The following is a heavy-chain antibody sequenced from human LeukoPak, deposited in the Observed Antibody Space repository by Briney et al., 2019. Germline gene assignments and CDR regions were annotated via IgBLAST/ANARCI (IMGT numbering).Heavy chain of an antibody. Sequence: SVKVSCKASGGTFSSYAISWVRQAPGQGLEWMGGITPIFGTANYAQKFQGRVTITTDESTSTAYMELSSLRSEDTAVYYCARAVDTAMTAINWGQGTLVTVSS. J-gene: IGHJ4*02. CDR3: ARAVDTAMTAIN. V-gene: IGHV1-69*05. D-gene: IGHD5-18*01. CDR2: ITPIFGTA. CDR1: GGTFSSYA.